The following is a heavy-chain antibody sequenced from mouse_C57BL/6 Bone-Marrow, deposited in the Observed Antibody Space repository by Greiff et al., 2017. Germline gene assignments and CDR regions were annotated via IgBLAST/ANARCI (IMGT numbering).Heavy chain of an antibody. Sequence: EVQLQQSGAELVRPGASVKLSCTASGFNIKDDYMHWVKQRPEQGLEWIGWIDPENGDTEYASKFQGKATITADTSSNTAYLQLSSLTSEDTAVYYFSLITTVVYYYAMDYWGQGTAVTVSS. CDR2: IDPENGDT. D-gene: IGHD1-1*01. J-gene: IGHJ4*01. V-gene: IGHV14-4*01. CDR1: GFNIKDDY. CDR3: SLITTVVYYYAMDY.